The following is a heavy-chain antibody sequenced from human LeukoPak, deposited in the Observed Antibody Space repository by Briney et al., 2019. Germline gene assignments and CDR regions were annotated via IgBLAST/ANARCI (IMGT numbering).Heavy chain of an antibody. CDR3: ARYNSEAGDFDY. J-gene: IGHJ4*02. Sequence: GASVKVSCKASGYTFTSYGISWVRQAPGQGLEWMGWISAYNGNTHYAQKFQGRVTMTTDTSTNTVYMELRSLRSDDTAVYYCARYNSEAGDFDYWGQGTLVTVSS. V-gene: IGHV1-18*01. CDR2: ISAYNGNT. CDR1: GYTFTSYG. D-gene: IGHD6-13*01.